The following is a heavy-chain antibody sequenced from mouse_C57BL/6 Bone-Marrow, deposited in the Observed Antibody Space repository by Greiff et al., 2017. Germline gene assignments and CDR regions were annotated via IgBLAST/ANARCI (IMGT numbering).Heavy chain of an antibody. CDR2: IHPNSGST. J-gene: IGHJ1*03. CDR3: ARPLRWYFDV. V-gene: IGHV1-64*01. CDR1: GYTFTSYW. Sequence: VQLQQPGAELVKPGASVQLSCKASGYTFTSYWMHWVKQRPGQGLEWIGMIHPNSGSTNYNEKFKSKATLTVDKSSSTAYMQLSSLTSEDSAVYYCARPLRWYFDVWGTGTTVTVSA. D-gene: IGHD1-1*01.